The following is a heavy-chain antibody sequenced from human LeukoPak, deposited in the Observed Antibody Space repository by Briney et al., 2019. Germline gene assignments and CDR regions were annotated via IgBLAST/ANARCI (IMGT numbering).Heavy chain of an antibody. V-gene: IGHV3-30*18. CDR1: GFTFSSYG. CDR3: AKDSHPTYYYDSSGYSVGYFDY. J-gene: IGHJ4*02. Sequence: GGSLRLSCAASGFTFSSYGMHWVRQAPGKGLEWVAVISYDGSNKYYADSVKGRFTISRDNSKNTLYLQMNSLRAEDTAVYYCAKDSHPTYYYDSSGYSVGYFDYWGQGTLVTVSS. D-gene: IGHD3-22*01. CDR2: ISYDGSNK.